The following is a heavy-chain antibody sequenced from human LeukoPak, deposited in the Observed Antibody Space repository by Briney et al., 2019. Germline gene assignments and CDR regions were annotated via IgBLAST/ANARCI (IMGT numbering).Heavy chain of an antibody. J-gene: IGHJ1*01. CDR3: AKAVPRYCSSTSCYSPSLPFQH. Sequence: PGGSLRLSCAASGFTFSSYAMSWVRQAPGKGLEWVSAISGSGGSTYYADSVKGRFTISRDNSKTTLYLQMNSLRAEDTAVYYCAKAVPRYCSSTSCYSPSLPFQHWGQGTLVTVSS. D-gene: IGHD2-2*01. V-gene: IGHV3-23*01. CDR1: GFTFSSYA. CDR2: ISGSGGST.